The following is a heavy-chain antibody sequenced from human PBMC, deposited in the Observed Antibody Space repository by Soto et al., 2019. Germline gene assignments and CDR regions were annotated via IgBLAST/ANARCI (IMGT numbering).Heavy chain of an antibody. CDR2: INASGGRT. CDR1: GYTFTSYY. D-gene: IGHD2-15*01. CDR3: AREECSGGSCYSGGYGMDV. V-gene: IGHV1-46*01. Sequence: ASVKVSCKASGYTFTSYYMHWVRQAPGQGLEWMGIINASGGRTTYAQKFLGRVSMSRDTSTSTVYMELSSLRSEDTAVYFCAREECSGGSCYSGGYGMDVWGRGTTVTVSS. J-gene: IGHJ6*02.